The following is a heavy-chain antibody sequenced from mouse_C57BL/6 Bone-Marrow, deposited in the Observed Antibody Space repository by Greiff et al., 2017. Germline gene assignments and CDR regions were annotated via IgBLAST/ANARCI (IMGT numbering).Heavy chain of an antibody. CDR2: VRNKANGYTT. V-gene: IGHV7-3*01. CDR3: ARFITTEDAMDY. CDR1: GFTFTAYY. Sequence: EVQLVESGGGLVQPGGSLSLSCAASGFTFTAYYMSWVRQPPGTALEWLGFVRNKANGYTTEYSASVKGRFTISRDNSQTILYFQMNALRAEDSATDNCARFITTEDAMDYWGQGTSVTVSS. D-gene: IGHD1-2*01. J-gene: IGHJ4*01.